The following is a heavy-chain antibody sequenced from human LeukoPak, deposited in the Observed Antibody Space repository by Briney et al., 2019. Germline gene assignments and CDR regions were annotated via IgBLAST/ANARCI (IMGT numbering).Heavy chain of an antibody. CDR2: IYYSGTT. CDR3: ATSYYVSRSYTKQFDY. CDR1: GAPISSSSYY. D-gene: IGHD3-10*01. V-gene: IGHV4-39*01. J-gene: IGHJ4*02. Sequence: PSETLSLTCTVSGAPISSSSYYWGWLRQPPGKGLEWVGTIYYSGTTYYKPSLKSRVTISVDTSKNQFSLKLSSLTAADTAVCYCATSYYVSRSYTKQFDYWGQGTLVTVSS.